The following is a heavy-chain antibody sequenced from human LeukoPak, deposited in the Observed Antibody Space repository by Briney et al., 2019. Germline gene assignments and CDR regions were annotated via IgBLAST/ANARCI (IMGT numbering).Heavy chain of an antibody. CDR1: GLTSSSYG. Sequence: GGSLRLSCEASGLTSSSYGMSWVRQAPGEGLQWVSAITGDGTTTYYADSVKGRFTISRGNSKNMLYLQMSSLRAEDTAVYYCAKMQGYFDYWGQGTPVPVSS. V-gene: IGHV3-23*01. CDR3: AKMQGYFDY. CDR2: ITGDGTTT. J-gene: IGHJ4*02.